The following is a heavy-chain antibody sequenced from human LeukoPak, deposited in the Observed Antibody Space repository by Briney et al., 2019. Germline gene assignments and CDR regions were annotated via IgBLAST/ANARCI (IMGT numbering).Heavy chain of an antibody. CDR2: INPGGSSI. CDR1: GFTFSTYW. V-gene: IGHV3-74*01. CDR3: ARSNQADDY. D-gene: IGHD1-14*01. Sequence: PGGSLRLSCTASGFTFSTYWINWVRQSPGKGLVWVARINPGGSSITYADSVKGRFTISRDNAKNTLYLQMDSLRAEDTGVYYCARSNQADDYWGQGTLVTVSS. J-gene: IGHJ4*02.